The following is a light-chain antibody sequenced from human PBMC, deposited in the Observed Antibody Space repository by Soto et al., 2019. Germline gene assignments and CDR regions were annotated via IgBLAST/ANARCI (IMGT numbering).Light chain of an antibody. CDR2: LGS. CDR3: MQPLQTPRT. CDR1: QSLLHTNGYNY. Sequence: DIVMTQSPLSLPVTPGEPASISCRSSQSLLHTNGYNYLDWYLQKPGQSPQALIYLGSNRSSGVPDRFSGSGSGTDFTLKSSRVEAEDVGVYYCMQPLQTPRTFGQGTKVEI. V-gene: IGKV2-28*01. J-gene: IGKJ1*01.